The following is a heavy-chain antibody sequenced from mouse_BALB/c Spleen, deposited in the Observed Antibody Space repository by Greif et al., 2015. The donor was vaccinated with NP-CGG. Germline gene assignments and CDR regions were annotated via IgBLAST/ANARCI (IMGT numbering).Heavy chain of an antibody. CDR1: GFAFSSYD. D-gene: IGHD1-1*01. CDR3: ARHYYGSSYSY. Sequence: EVKLVESGGGLVKPGGSLKLSCAASGFAFSSYDMSWVRQTPAKRLEWVAYISSGGGSTYYPDTVKGRFTISRDNAKNTLYLQMSSLKSEDTAMYYCARHYYGSSYSYWGQGTTLTVSS. V-gene: IGHV5-12-1*01. J-gene: IGHJ2*01. CDR2: ISSGGGST.